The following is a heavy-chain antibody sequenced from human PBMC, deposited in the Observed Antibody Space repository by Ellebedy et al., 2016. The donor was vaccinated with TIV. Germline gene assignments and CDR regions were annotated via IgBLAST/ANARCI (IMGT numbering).Heavy chain of an antibody. V-gene: IGHV3-48*02. CDR2: ISRDGCAT. J-gene: IGHJ2*01. D-gene: IGHD2/OR15-2a*01. CDR1: GFPFSSYS. Sequence: PGGSLRLSCAASGFPFSSYSMNWVRQAPGKGLEWLSYISRDGCATYYADSVRGRFTISRDNVKNSMFLQMNSLRDDDKAVYSCARDQHFAFHVWGRGTLVTVS. CDR3: ARDQHFAFHV.